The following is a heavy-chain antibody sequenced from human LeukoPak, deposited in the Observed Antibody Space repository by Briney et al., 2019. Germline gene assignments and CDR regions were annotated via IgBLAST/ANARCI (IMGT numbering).Heavy chain of an antibody. CDR1: GFTFSTYS. J-gene: IGHJ6*03. Sequence: GGSLRLSCAASGFTFSTYSMNWVRQAPGKGLEWVSSMSSLSRYIYYADSVKGRFTISRDDAKNSLYLQMNSLRAEDTAVYYCARAFDTSWDYYYMDVWGKGTTVTVSS. V-gene: IGHV3-21*01. CDR3: ARAFDTSWDYYYMDV. D-gene: IGHD2-2*01. CDR2: MSSLSRYI.